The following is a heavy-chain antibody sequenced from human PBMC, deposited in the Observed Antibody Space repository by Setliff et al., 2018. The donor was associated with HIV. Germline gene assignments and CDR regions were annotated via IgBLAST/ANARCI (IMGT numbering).Heavy chain of an antibody. D-gene: IGHD3-22*01. V-gene: IGHV1-8*01. CDR1: GYTFTSYD. J-gene: IGHJ6*03. CDR2: MNPNSGNT. Sequence: ASVKVSCKASGYTFTSYDINWVRQATGQGLEWMGWMNPNSGNTGYAQKLQGRVTMTTDTSTSTAYMELRSLRSDDTAVYYCARGGYSSGYYNYYYYMDVWGKGTTVTVSS. CDR3: ARGGYSSGYYNYYYYMDV.